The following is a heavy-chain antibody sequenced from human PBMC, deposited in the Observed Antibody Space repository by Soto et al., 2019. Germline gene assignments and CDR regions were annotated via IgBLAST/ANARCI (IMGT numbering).Heavy chain of an antibody. D-gene: IGHD3-10*01. V-gene: IGHV3-23*01. CDR3: AKDQQGVKLWFGELLGVADAFDI. J-gene: IGHJ3*02. CDR2: ISGSGGST. Sequence: GGSLRLSCAASGFTFSSYAMSWVRQAPGKGLEWVSAISGSGGSTYYADSVKGRFTISRDNSKNTLYLQMNSLRAEDTAVYYCAKDQQGVKLWFGELLGVADAFDIWGQGTMVTVSS. CDR1: GFTFSSYA.